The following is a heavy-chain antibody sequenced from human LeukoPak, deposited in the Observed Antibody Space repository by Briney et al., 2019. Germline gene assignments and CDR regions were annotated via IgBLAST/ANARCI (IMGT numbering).Heavy chain of an antibody. J-gene: IGHJ4*02. CDR3: ARGMTTVVTPGVY. Sequence: ASVKVSCKASGYTFTGYYMHWVGQAPGQGLEWMGWINPNSGGTNYAQKFQGRVTMTRDTSISTAYMQLSRLRSDDTAVYYCARGMTTVVTPGVYWGQGTLVTVSS. D-gene: IGHD4-23*01. V-gene: IGHV1-2*02. CDR2: INPNSGGT. CDR1: GYTFTGYY.